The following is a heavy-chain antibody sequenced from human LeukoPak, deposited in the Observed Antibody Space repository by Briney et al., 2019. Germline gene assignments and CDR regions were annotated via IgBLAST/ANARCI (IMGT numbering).Heavy chain of an antibody. D-gene: IGHD4-17*01. CDR3: ARLDFGDSDY. Sequence: GRSLRLSCAASGFTFEDYGMSWVRQAPGKGLEWVSGINWHGDRTGYADSVKGRFTISRDDAKNTLYLQMNGLRAEDTAVYYCARLDFGDSDYWGRGTLVTVSS. CDR2: INWHGDRT. CDR1: GFTFEDYG. V-gene: IGHV3-20*04. J-gene: IGHJ4*02.